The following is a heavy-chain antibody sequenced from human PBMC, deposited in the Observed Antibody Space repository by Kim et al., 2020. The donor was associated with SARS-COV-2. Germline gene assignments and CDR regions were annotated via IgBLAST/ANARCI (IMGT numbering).Heavy chain of an antibody. J-gene: IGHJ4*02. D-gene: IGHD3-3*01. Sequence: ASVKVSCKASGYTFTSYYMHWVRQAPGQGLEWMGIINPSGGSTSYAPKFQGRVTLTRDTSTTPVYMELSSLRPEDPAVYYCARDSRQVGSSQGRITIFGVAKYYWGQGTLVTVSS. CDR1: GYTFTSYY. CDR2: INPSGGST. CDR3: ARDSRQVGSSQGRITIFGVAKYY. V-gene: IGHV1-46*01.